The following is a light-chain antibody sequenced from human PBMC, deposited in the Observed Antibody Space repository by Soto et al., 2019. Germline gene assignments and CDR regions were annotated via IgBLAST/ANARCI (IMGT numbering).Light chain of an antibody. Sequence: QSVLTQPASVSGSPGQSITISCTGTSXXVGGYNYVSWYQQHPGKAPKLMIYDVSNRPSGVSNRFSGSKSGNTASLTISGLQXXXEAXYYCSSYTSSSTLVFGGGTKLTVL. CDR1: SXXVGGYNY. CDR2: DVS. V-gene: IGLV2-14*01. J-gene: IGLJ2*01. CDR3: SSYTSSSTLV.